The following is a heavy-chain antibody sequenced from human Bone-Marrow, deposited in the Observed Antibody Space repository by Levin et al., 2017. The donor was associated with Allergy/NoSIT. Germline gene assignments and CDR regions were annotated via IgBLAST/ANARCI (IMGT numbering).Heavy chain of an antibody. V-gene: IGHV4-59*01. D-gene: IGHD1-26*01. J-gene: IGHJ3*02. CDR3: ARVREEAFDI. Sequence: PSETLSLTCTVSGDSMTTNYWSWIRQPPGKGLEWLGYIYHSGISTYNPSLKSRVTISADTSKNQFSLKLSSVTAADTAVYFCARVREEAFDIWGQGTIVTVSS. CDR2: IYHSGIS. CDR1: GDSMTTNY.